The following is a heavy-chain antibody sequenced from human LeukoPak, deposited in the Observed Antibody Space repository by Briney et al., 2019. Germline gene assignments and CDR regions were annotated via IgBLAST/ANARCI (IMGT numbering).Heavy chain of an antibody. CDR2: IGTVGST. J-gene: IGHJ4*02. Sequence: PGGSLRLSCAASGFTFSSYDFHWVRQGTGKGLEWVSSIGTVGSTYYLASVKGRFTISRDNAKDSLYLQMNNLRVEDTALYFCTRGSPHGFDYWGQGTLVTVSS. CDR1: GFTFSSYD. V-gene: IGHV3-13*01. CDR3: TRGSPHGFDY.